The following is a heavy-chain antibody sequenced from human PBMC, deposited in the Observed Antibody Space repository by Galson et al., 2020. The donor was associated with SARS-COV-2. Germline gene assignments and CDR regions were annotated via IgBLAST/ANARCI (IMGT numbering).Heavy chain of an antibody. CDR3: ARGDYNDY. CDR1: GFIFSNYW. J-gene: IGHJ4*02. V-gene: IGHV3-74*03. D-gene: IGHD1-20*01. CDR2: IKNDGSST. Sequence: GESLKISCAASGFIFSNYWMHWVRQAPGKGLVWVSRIKNDGSSTTYADSVKGRFTTSRDNAKSTLYLQMNSLRAVDTAVYYCARGDYNDYWGQGALVTVSS.